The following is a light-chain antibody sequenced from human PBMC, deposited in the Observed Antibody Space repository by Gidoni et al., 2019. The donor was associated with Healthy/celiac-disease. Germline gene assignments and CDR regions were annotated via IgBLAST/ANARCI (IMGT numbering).Light chain of an antibody. CDR3: AAWDDSLSGYV. J-gene: IGLJ1*01. Sequence: QSVLTQPPSASGTPGHRVTISCSGSRSNIGSNYVYWYQQLPGTAPKLLIYRNNQRPSGVPDRFSGSKSGTSASLAISGLRSEDEADYYCAAWDDSLSGYVFGTGTKVTVL. V-gene: IGLV1-47*01. CDR2: RNN. CDR1: RSNIGSNY.